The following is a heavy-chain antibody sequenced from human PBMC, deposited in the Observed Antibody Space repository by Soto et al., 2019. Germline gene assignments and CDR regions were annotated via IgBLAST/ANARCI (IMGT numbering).Heavy chain of an antibody. Sequence: SLRLSCAASGFTFSDAWMNWVRQAPGKGLEWVGRIKSKTDGGTTDYAAPVKGRFTISRDDSKNTLYLQMNSLKTEDTAVYYCTTGPAYDSSGYYSDYWGQGTLVTVSS. V-gene: IGHV3-15*07. J-gene: IGHJ4*02. CDR3: TTGPAYDSSGYYSDY. D-gene: IGHD3-22*01. CDR2: IKSKTDGGTT. CDR1: GFTFSDAW.